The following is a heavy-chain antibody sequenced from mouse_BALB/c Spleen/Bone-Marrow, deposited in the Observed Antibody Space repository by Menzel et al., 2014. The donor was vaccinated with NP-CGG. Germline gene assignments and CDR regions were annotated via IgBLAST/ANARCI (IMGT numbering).Heavy chain of an antibody. CDR3: ARNDYGNPHYAMDY. CDR2: IWSGGST. Sequence: VKLVESGPGLVQPSQSLFITCTVSGFSVISYGVHWVRQPPGKGLEWLGGIWSGGSTDYNAAFIYSLSISKDNSKSQVFFKMNRLQADDTAIYYCARNDYGNPHYAMDYWGQGTSVTVSS. CDR1: GFSVISYG. J-gene: IGHJ4*01. V-gene: IGHV2-4*02. D-gene: IGHD2-1*01.